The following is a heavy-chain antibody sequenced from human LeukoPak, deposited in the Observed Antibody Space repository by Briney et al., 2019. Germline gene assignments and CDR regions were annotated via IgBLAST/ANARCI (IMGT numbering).Heavy chain of an antibody. J-gene: IGHJ4*02. Sequence: PKASVKVSCKASGYDFITYAFSWVRQAPGQGLEWMAWINPYHGGTIYSQKFKARVTLTTDTSTNTAHMELTSLTSDDTAVYFCARDRIAAGVLDFWGQGTLVTVSS. D-gene: IGHD6-13*01. CDR2: INPYHGGT. V-gene: IGHV1-18*01. CDR3: ARDRIAAGVLDF. CDR1: GYDFITYA.